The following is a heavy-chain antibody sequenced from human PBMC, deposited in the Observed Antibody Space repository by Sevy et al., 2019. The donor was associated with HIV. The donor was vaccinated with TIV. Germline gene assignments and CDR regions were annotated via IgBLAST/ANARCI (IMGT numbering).Heavy chain of an antibody. CDR3: ASDPVRIAVAGGWFDP. CDR1: GFTFSSYG. CDR2: IWYDGSNK. Sequence: GGSLRLSCAASGFTFSSYGMRWVRQAPGKGLEWVAVIWYDGSNKYYADSVKGRFTISRDNSKNTLYLQMNSLRAEDTDVYYCASDPVRIAVAGGWFDPWGQGTLVTVSS. J-gene: IGHJ5*02. V-gene: IGHV3-33*01. D-gene: IGHD6-19*01.